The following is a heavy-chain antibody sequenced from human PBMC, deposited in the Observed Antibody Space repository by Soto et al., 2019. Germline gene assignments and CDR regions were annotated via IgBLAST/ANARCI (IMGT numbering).Heavy chain of an antibody. J-gene: IGHJ6*02. CDR3: ANLTTYYDFWSGPSMDV. CDR2: ISYDGSNK. V-gene: IGHV3-30*18. CDR1: GFTFSSYG. Sequence: GGSLRLSCAASGFTFSSYGMHWVRQAPGKGLEWVVVISYDGSNKYYADSVKGRFTISRDNSKNTLYLQMNSLRAEDTAVYYCANLTTYYDFWSGPSMDVWGQGTTVTVSS. D-gene: IGHD3-3*01.